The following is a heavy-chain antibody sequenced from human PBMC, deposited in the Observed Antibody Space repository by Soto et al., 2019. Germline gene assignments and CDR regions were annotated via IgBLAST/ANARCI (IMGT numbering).Heavy chain of an antibody. CDR2: ISYDGSNK. V-gene: IGHV3-30*18. J-gene: IGHJ3*02. D-gene: IGHD6-6*01. Sequence: GGSLRLSCAASGFTFSSYGMHWVRQAPGKGLEWVAVISYDGSNKYYADSVKGRFTISRDNSKNTLYLQMNSLRAEDTAVYYCAKGIAAPTGAFDIWGQGTMVTVS. CDR3: AKGIAAPTGAFDI. CDR1: GFTFSSYG.